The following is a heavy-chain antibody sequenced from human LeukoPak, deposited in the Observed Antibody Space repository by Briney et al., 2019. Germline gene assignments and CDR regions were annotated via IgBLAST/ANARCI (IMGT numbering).Heavy chain of an antibody. CDR1: GDTFSIYG. Sequence: GASVKVSCKAVGDTFSIYGISWVRQAPGQGLEWMGGIIPISGAAEYAQKFQRRVTITADEPTTTAYMELTSLTSDDTAVYYCARETGTVPFHNVLTGRQDFYYYYIDVWGKGTTVTVSS. J-gene: IGHJ6*03. CDR3: ARETGTVPFHNVLTGRQDFYYYYIDV. V-gene: IGHV1-69*13. D-gene: IGHD3-9*01. CDR2: IIPISGAA.